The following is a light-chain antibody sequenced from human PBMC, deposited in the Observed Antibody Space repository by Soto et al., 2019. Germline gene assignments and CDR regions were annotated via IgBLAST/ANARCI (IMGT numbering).Light chain of an antibody. V-gene: IGLV2-14*01. CDR2: DVS. CDR1: SSDVGSYNY. J-gene: IGLJ1*01. CDR3: CSYRSSSTTYV. Sequence: QSVLTQPASVSGSPGQSITISCSGTSSDVGSYNYVSWYQQHPGKAPKLMIYDVSNRPSGVSNRFSGSKSGNTASLTISGLQAEDEAGYYCCSYRSSSTTYVFGTGTKVTVL.